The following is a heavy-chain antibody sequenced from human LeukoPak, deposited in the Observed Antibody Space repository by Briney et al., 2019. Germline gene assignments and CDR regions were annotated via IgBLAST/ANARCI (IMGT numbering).Heavy chain of an antibody. D-gene: IGHD6-13*01. V-gene: IGHV4-4*07. CDR1: GGSISSYY. J-gene: IGHJ2*01. CDR3: ARNGDSSSWYFNGSDWYFDL. CDR2: IYTSGST. Sequence: PSETLSLTCTVSGGSISSYYWSWIRQPAGKGLEWIGRIYTSGSTNYNPSLQSRVTMSVDTSTNPFSLTLSSVTAADTAVYYCARNGDSSSWYFNGSDWYFDLWGRGTLVTVSS.